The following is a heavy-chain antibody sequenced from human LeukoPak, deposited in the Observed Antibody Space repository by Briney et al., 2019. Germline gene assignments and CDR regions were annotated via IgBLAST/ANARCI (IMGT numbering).Heavy chain of an antibody. CDR2: MYYSGNT. Sequence: PSETLSLTCTVTGDSISSSNYYWVWICQPPGKGLEWFGSMYYSGNTYYTPSLKSRVIISIATPRTQFTLKLSSVSAAHTAVYYCASGPGYSSSSSWGQGILVTVSS. J-gene: IGHJ4*02. CDR3: ASGPGYSSSSS. CDR1: GDSISSSNYY. V-gene: IGHV4-39*01. D-gene: IGHD6-6*01.